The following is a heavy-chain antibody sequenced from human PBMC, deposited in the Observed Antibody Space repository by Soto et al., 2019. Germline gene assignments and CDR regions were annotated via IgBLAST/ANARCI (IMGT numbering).Heavy chain of an antibody. J-gene: IGHJ6*02. Sequence: GGSLRLSCAASGFTFSSYGMHWVRQAPGKGLEWVAVISYDGSNKYYADSVKGRFTISRDNSKNTLYLQMNSLRAEDTAVYYCARSGPDSGYDIKGYYYYYYGMDVWGQGTTVTVSS. V-gene: IGHV3-30*03. CDR2: ISYDGSNK. CDR1: GFTFSSYG. CDR3: ARSGPDSGYDIKGYYYYYYGMDV. D-gene: IGHD5-12*01.